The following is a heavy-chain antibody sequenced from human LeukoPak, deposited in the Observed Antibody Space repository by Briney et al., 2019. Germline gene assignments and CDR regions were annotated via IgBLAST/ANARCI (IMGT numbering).Heavy chain of an antibody. V-gene: IGHV3-66*01. CDR2: IYSGGSR. D-gene: IGHD3-22*01. Sequence: PGGSLRLSCAASGFTVSSNYMSWVRHAPGKGLEWVSVIYSGGSRYYADSVKGRFTISRDNSKNTLYLQMNRLRAEDTAVYYCARDRSIDSSGYYSDAFDIWGQGTMVTVSS. CDR1: GFTVSSNY. J-gene: IGHJ3*02. CDR3: ARDRSIDSSGYYSDAFDI.